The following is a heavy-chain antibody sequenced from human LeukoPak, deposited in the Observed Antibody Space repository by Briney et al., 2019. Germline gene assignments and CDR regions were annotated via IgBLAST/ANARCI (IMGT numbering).Heavy chain of an antibody. D-gene: IGHD6-19*01. V-gene: IGHV3-30*04. J-gene: IGHJ4*02. Sequence: QSGGSLRLSCAASGLTFSSYAMHWVRQAPGKGLEWVAVISYDGSNKYYADSVKGRFTISRDNSKNTLYLQMNSLRAEDTAVYYCAGDQGESSGWFDYWGQGTLVTVSS. CDR1: GLTFSSYA. CDR3: AGDQGESSGWFDY. CDR2: ISYDGSNK.